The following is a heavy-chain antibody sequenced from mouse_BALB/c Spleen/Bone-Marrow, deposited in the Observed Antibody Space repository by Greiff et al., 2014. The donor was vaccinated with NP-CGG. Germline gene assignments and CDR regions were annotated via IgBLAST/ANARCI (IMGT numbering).Heavy chain of an antibody. J-gene: IGHJ4*01. CDR3: ARSRVRYGAMDY. D-gene: IGHD2-10*02. CDR2: ISDGGNYS. V-gene: IGHV5-4*02. CDR1: GFTFSDYY. Sequence: EVKLVESGGGLVKPEGSLKLSCAASGFTFSDYYIYWLRQTPEKRLEWVGTISDGGNYSYYPDSVKGRSTISTDNAKNNLYLQMSSLKSEDTAVYYCARSRVRYGAMDYWGQGTSVTVFS.